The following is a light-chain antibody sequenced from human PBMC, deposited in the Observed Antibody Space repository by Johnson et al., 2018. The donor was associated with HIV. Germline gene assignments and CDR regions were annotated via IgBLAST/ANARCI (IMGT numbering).Light chain of an antibody. J-gene: IGLJ1*01. CDR2: DNN. Sequence: QSVLTQPPSVSAAPGQKVTISCSGSSSNIGNNYVSWYQQLPGTAPKLLIYDNNKRPSGIPGRFSGSKSGPSATLGITGLQTWDEADYYCGTWDSSLTSYVFGAGTKVTVL. CDR1: SSNIGNNY. CDR3: GTWDSSLTSYV. V-gene: IGLV1-51*01.